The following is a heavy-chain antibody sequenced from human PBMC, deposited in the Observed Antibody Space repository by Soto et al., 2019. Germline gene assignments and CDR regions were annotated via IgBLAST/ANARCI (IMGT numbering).Heavy chain of an antibody. CDR3: AKDSNKYSSSLRGRYFDY. CDR2: ISGGGSNT. CDR1: VFPFSSYV. D-gene: IGHD4-4*01. J-gene: IGHJ4*02. V-gene: IGHV3-23*01. Sequence: PWWSLRLSCSASVFPFSSYVMSWIRQAPGKGLEWVSGISGGGSNTFYADYVKGRFTISRDNSKNTLLLQMNSLGAEDTAVYYCAKDSNKYSSSLRGRYFDYWGQGIGVTVPQ.